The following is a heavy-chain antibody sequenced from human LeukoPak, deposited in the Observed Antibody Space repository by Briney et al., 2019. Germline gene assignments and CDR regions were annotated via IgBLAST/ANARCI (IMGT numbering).Heavy chain of an antibody. CDR2: ISDDGNNK. CDR3: AKGGPHYGSGSYYAFDY. CDR1: GFTFTNFA. D-gene: IGHD3-10*01. V-gene: IGHV3-30*18. J-gene: IGHJ4*02. Sequence: GGSLRLSCAASGFTFTNFAMHWVRQAPGKGLEWVTVISDDGNNKYFADSVKGRFTISRDNPKNTLYLQMNSLRAEDTAVYYCAKGGPHYGSGSYYAFDYWGQGTLVTVSS.